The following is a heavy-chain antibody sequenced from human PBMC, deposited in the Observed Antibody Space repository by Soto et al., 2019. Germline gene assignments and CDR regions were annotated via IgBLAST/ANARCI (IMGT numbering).Heavy chain of an antibody. CDR2: VTVSGETS. V-gene: IGHV3-23*01. CDR3: ARHLFCTSIICWLTRIDL. J-gene: IGHJ5*02. Sequence: VQVRDWVSSVTVSGETSYYADSVKDHFTMSRDNSKSTVYLQMNSLRAEDTAVYHCARHLFCTSIICWLTRIDLPGQASLVTVSS. D-gene: IGHD3-9*01.